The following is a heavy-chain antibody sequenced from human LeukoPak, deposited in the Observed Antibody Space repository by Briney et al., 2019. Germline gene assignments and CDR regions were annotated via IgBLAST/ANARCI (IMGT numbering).Heavy chain of an antibody. Sequence: SETLSLTCTVSGGSMSSSSYYWGWIRQPPGKGLEWIGSIYYSGTTYYNPSLKSRVTISVDTSKNQFSLKLSSVTAADTAVYYCARDYYDILTGFGAFDIWGQGTMVTVSS. CDR3: ARDYYDILTGFGAFDI. J-gene: IGHJ3*02. D-gene: IGHD3-9*01. V-gene: IGHV4-39*07. CDR1: GGSMSSSSYY. CDR2: IYYSGTT.